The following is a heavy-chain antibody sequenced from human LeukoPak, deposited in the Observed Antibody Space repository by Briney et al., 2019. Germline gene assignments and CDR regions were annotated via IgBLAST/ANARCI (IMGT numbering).Heavy chain of an antibody. CDR1: GGSFSGYY. CDR2: INHSGRT. D-gene: IGHD5-18*01. J-gene: IGHJ4*02. Sequence: NPSETLSLTCAVYGGSFSGYYWSWIRQPPGKGLEWIGEINHSGRTNYNPSLKSRVTISVDTSKNQFSLKLSSVTAADTAVYYCARQEIQLWPNYFDYWGQGTLVTVSS. V-gene: IGHV4-34*01. CDR3: ARQEIQLWPNYFDY.